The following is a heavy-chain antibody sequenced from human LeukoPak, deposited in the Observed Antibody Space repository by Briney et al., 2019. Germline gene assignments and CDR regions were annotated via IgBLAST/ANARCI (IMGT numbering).Heavy chain of an antibody. CDR3: ARDSTYYYDSGSSGPHYFDN. D-gene: IGHD3-10*01. Sequence: PGKSLRLSCAASGFTFSNYAMHWVRQAPGKGLEWVSLISSSGTYEYYADSVKGRFTISRDNSKNTLYLQLNSLRAEDTAVYYCARDSTYYYDSGSSGPHYFDNWGRGTLVTVSS. V-gene: IGHV3-30*01. CDR2: ISSSGTYE. CDR1: GFTFSNYA. J-gene: IGHJ4*02.